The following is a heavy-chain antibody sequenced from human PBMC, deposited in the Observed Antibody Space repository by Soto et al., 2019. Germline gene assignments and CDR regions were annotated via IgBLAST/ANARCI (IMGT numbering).Heavy chain of an antibody. CDR2: ISGRNDI. D-gene: IGHD2-15*01. J-gene: IGHJ6*02. CDR1: GFTFSNYS. Sequence: GGSLRLSCVGSGFTFSNYSINWVRQAPGKGLEWVSSISGRNDIYYADSVKGRFTISRDNAKNSVSLQMNSLRAEDTAVYYCAREYTPWPIAYGLDVWGQGTTVTVSS. V-gene: IGHV3-21*01. CDR3: AREYTPWPIAYGLDV.